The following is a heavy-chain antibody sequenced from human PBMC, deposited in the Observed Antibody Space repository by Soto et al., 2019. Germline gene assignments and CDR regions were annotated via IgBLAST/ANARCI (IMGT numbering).Heavy chain of an antibody. Sequence: GASVKVSCKASGYTFTGYYMHWVRQAPGQGLQWMAWINPNTGGTNYAPKFQGRVTVTRDTSISTAYMELSWLRSDDTAVYYCARDVDIVATIPMAFHYWGRGTLVTVSS. CDR3: ARDVDIVATIPMAFHY. J-gene: IGHJ4*02. CDR2: INPNTGGT. CDR1: GYTFTGYY. V-gene: IGHV1-2*02. D-gene: IGHD5-12*01.